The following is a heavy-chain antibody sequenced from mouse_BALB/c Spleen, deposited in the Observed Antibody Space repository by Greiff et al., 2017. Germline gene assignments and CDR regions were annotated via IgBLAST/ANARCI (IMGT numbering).Heavy chain of an antibody. V-gene: IGHV2-9*02. CDR1: GFSLTSYG. Sequence: VKVVESGPGLVAPSQSLSITCTVSGFSLTSYGVHWVRQPPGKGLEWLGVIWAGGSTNYNSALMSRLSISKDNSKSQVFLKMNSLQTEDTAMYYCAREGGGKGFAYWGQGTLVTVSA. J-gene: IGHJ3*01. CDR3: AREGGGKGFAY. D-gene: IGHD2-1*01. CDR2: IWAGGST.